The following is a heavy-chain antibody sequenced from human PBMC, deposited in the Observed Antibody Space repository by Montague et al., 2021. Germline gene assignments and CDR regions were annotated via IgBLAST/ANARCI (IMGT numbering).Heavy chain of an antibody. CDR2: IYDSGTT. J-gene: IGHJ4*02. Sequence: SETLSLTCTVSRSLINSDYYWGWIRQPPGKGLEWIGYIYDSGTTXYNPSLKSRVTISADTSMNQFSLNLRSVTAADTAVYFCARRLGIRAPFDYWGQGTLVTVSS. D-gene: IGHD7-27*01. CDR3: ARRLGIRAPFDY. CDR1: RSLINSDYY. V-gene: IGHV4-38-2*02.